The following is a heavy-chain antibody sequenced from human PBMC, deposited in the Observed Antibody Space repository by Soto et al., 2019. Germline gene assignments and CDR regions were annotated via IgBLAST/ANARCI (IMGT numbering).Heavy chain of an antibody. J-gene: IGHJ4*02. Sequence: ASVKVSCKASGYTFTSYAMHWVRQAPGQRLEWMGWINAGNGNTKYSQKFQGRVTITRDTSASTAYMELSSLRSEDTAVYYCARDDYGDGFFDYWGQGTLVTVSS. CDR1: GYTFTSYA. V-gene: IGHV1-3*01. CDR2: INAGNGNT. D-gene: IGHD4-17*01. CDR3: ARDDYGDGFFDY.